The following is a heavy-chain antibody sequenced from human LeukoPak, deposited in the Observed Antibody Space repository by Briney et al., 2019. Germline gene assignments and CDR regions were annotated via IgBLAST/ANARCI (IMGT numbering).Heavy chain of an antibody. CDR3: ARQSAGYSSSWYTWFDP. CDR1: GGSISSYY. D-gene: IGHD6-13*01. CDR2: IYYSGST. V-gene: IGHV4-59*08. J-gene: IGHJ5*02. Sequence: SETLSLTCTVSGGSISSYYWSWIRQPPGKGLEWIGYIYYSGSTNYNPSLKSRVTISVDTSKNQFSLKLSSVTAADTAVYYCARQSAGYSSSWYTWFDPWGQGTLVTVSS.